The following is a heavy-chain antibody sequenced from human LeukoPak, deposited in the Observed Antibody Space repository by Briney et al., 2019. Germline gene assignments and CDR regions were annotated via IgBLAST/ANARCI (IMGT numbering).Heavy chain of an antibody. J-gene: IGHJ6*03. V-gene: IGHV1-2*02. CDR2: INPNSGGT. D-gene: IGHD3-9*01. CDR3: ASRASDILTGYLYHYMDV. Sequence: ASVKVSCKASGYTFTGYYMHWVRQAPGQGLEWMEWINPNSGGTNYAQKFQGRVTMTRDTSISTAYMELSRLRSDDTAVYYCASRASDILTGYLYHYMDVWGKGTTVTVSS. CDR1: GYTFTGYY.